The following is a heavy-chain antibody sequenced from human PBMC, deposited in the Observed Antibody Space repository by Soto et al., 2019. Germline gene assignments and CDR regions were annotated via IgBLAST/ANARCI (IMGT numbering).Heavy chain of an antibody. D-gene: IGHD2-15*01. CDR3: ARNQPQRYCSGGTCRPAYGMDV. J-gene: IGHJ6*02. CDR2: TYYSGDT. V-gene: IGHV4-39*01. Sequence: SETLSLTCTVSGGSISSDSFYWAWIRQPPGKGLEWIGITYYSGDTYYNPSLAGRLTMSVDTSNQFSLTLRSVTAADTALYYCARNQPQRYCSGGTCRPAYGMDVWGQGTTVTVSS. CDR1: GGSISSDSFY.